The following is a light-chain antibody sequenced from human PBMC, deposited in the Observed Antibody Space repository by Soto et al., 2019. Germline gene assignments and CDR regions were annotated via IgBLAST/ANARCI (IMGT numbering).Light chain of an antibody. CDR1: TSDVRGYNY. Sequence: QSALTQPASVSGSPGQSITISCTGTTSDVRGYNYVSWYQHHPGKAPKLMIFEVSNRPSGVSNRFPGSKSGNTASLSISGLQTEDEADYYCTSYTSSNTLVFGTGTKVTVL. CDR3: TSYTSSNTLV. J-gene: IGLJ1*01. CDR2: EVS. V-gene: IGLV2-14*01.